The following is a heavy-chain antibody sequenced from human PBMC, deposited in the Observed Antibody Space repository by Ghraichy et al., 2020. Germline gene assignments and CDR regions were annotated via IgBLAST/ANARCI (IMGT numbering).Heavy chain of an antibody. J-gene: IGHJ6*02. CDR1: GGSISSSSYY. CDR3: ANYDSSVTRGMDV. D-gene: IGHD3-22*01. V-gene: IGHV4-39*01. Sequence: SETLSLTCTVSGGSISSSSYYWGWIRQPPGKGLEWIGSIYYSGSTYYNPSLKSRVTISVDTSKNQFSLKLSSVTAADTAGYYCANYDSSVTRGMDVWGQGTTVTVSS. CDR2: IYYSGST.